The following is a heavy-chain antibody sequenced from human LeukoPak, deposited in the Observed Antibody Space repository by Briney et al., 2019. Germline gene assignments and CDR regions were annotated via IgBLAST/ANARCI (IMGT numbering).Heavy chain of an antibody. CDR2: INPTGGST. V-gene: IGHV1-46*01. CDR3: ARVGNYYYYGMDV. J-gene: IGHJ6*02. CDR1: GYTFPSYF. Sequence: GASVKVSCKASGYTFPSYFMHWVRQAPGQGLEWMGIINPTGGSTTYAQKFQGRVTMTRDTSTSTVYMELSSLRSDDTAVYYCARVGNYYYYGMDVWGQGTTVTVSS.